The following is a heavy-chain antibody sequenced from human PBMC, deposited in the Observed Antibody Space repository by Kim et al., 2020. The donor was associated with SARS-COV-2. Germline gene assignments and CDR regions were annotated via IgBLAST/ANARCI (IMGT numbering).Heavy chain of an antibody. J-gene: IGHJ4*02. CDR3: VRDYSGAWAFDF. D-gene: IGHD3-10*01. CDR2: ITPIDGYT. Sequence: ASVKVSCKASGYTFTGTHIYWVRQAPGQGLEWMGMITPIDGYTTYAQKFQDRVTMTRDTSTNTVYMDLSSLRFEDTAVYYCVRDYSGAWAFDFWGPGTPVTVSS. CDR1: GYTFTGTH. V-gene: IGHV1-46*01.